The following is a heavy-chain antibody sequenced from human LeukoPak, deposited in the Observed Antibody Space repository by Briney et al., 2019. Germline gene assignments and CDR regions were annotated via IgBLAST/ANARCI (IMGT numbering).Heavy chain of an antibody. CDR1: GFTFGNYA. D-gene: IGHD3-10*01. J-gene: IGHJ4*02. V-gene: IGHV3-23*01. CDR2: ISPSGGRT. Sequence: PGRSLRLSCAASGFTFGNYALNWVRQPPGKGLEWVSNISPSGGRTDYADSVKGRFTISRDNFKNMLYLQMNSLRAEDTALFYCATQFRYGSAAGPLDYWGQGTLVTVSS. CDR3: ATQFRYGSAAGPLDY.